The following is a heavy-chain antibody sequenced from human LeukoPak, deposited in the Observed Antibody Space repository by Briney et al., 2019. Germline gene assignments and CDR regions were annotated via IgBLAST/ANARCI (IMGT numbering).Heavy chain of an antibody. CDR1: GYSFTSYW. V-gene: IGHV5-51*01. J-gene: IGHJ5*02. CDR2: IYPGDSDT. CDR3: ASIMCSGSSCDHNWFDP. Sequence: GESLKISCKGSGYSFTSYWIGWVRQMPGKGLEWMGIIYPGDSDTRYSPSFQGQVTISADKSISTAYLQWSSLKASDTAMYYCASIMCSGSSCDHNWFDPWGQGTLVTVSS. D-gene: IGHD2-15*01.